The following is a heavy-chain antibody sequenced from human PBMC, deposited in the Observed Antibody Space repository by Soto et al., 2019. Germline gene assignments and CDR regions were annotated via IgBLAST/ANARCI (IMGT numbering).Heavy chain of an antibody. Sequence: PSETLSLTYGVSGDSITSTSYWSCIRQHPRKGLKWIGEIYHSGGTNSNPSLKSRVTMSVDKSKNQFSLRLSSVTAADTALYYCARVSKDASGYYYGAFDIWGQGTMVTVSS. CDR3: ARVSKDASGYYYGAFDI. CDR1: GDSITSTSY. D-gene: IGHD3-22*01. CDR2: IYHSGGT. J-gene: IGHJ3*02. V-gene: IGHV4-4*02.